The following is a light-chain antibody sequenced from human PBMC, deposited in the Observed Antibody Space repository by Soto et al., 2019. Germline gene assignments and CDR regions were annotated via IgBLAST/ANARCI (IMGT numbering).Light chain of an antibody. CDR3: QTWGTGIHWV. V-gene: IGLV4-69*01. J-gene: IGLJ3*02. CDR1: SGHSSYA. Sequence: QLVLTQSPSASASLRASVKLTCTLSSGHSSYAIAWHQQQPEKGPRYLMKLNSDGSHSKGDAIPDRFSGSSSGAERYLTISRLQSEDEADYYCQTWGTGIHWVFGGGTKLTVL. CDR2: LNSDGSH.